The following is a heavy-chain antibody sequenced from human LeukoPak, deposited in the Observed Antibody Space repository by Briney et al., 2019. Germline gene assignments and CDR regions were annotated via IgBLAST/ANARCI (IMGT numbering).Heavy chain of an antibody. D-gene: IGHD3-22*01. CDR2: MNPNSGNT. J-gene: IGHJ6*02. CDR3: ARGRAEKTYYYDNNGSRLGRLDV. Sequence: ASVKVSCKASGYTFTSYDINWVRQATGQGLEWMGWMNPNSGNTGYAQKFQGRVTMTRNTSISTAYMELSSLRSEDTAVYYCARGRAEKTYYYDNNGSRLGRLDVWGQGTTVTVSS. CDR1: GYTFTSYD. V-gene: IGHV1-8*01.